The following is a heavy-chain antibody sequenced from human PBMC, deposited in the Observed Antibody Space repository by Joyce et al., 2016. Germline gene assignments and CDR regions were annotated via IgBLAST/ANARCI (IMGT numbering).Heavy chain of an antibody. Sequence: QGQLVESGGGVVQPGRSLRFPCAASGFTFSNYCMHWVRQAPGKGLEWVEVISYDGSNKHYGDSVKGRFTISRDNSKNTLYLQMNSLRAEDTAVYYCAGGILTGYFDYWGQGTLVTVSS. CDR1: GFTFSNYC. J-gene: IGHJ4*02. D-gene: IGHD3-9*01. CDR3: AGGILTGYFDY. V-gene: IGHV3-30*03. CDR2: ISYDGSNK.